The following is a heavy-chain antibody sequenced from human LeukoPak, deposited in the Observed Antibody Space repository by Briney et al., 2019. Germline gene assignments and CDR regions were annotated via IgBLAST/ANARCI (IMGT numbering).Heavy chain of an antibody. CDR1: GFTCSSYA. D-gene: IGHD3-22*01. CDR3: AKSPHQNYYQSTGYYWVGDH. J-gene: IGHJ4*02. Sequence: AGGSLRLSCTGSGFTCSSYAMSWVRQAPGKGLEWVSAVNVNGGSTYYADSVKGRFTISRDNSKNTLYLQMNGLGAEDTAVYYCAKSPHQNYYQSTGYYWVGDHWGQGSLVTVSS. V-gene: IGHV3-23*01. CDR2: VNVNGGST.